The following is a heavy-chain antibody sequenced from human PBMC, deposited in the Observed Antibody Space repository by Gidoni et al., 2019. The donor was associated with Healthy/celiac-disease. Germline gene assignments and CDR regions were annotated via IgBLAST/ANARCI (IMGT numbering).Heavy chain of an antibody. CDR3: ARDARDGMDV. V-gene: IGHV3-20*01. J-gene: IGHJ6*02. CDR2: INWNGGST. Sequence: EVQLVASAGGVVLPGGSLTLSCAASAFTFDAYGMTCVRQAPGKGLEWVSGINWNGGSTGYADSVKGRFTIARDNAKNSLYLQMNSLRAEDTALYHCARDARDGMDVWGQGTTVTVSS. CDR1: AFTFDAYG.